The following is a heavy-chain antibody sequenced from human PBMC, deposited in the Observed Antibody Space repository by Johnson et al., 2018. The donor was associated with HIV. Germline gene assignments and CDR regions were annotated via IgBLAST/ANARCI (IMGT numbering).Heavy chain of an antibody. J-gene: IGHJ3*02. CDR1: GFTFSSYG. V-gene: IGHV3-30*02. CDR3: ASVDTAMVDTFDI. Sequence: QVQLVESGGGVVQPGRSLRLSCAASGFTFSSYGMHWVRQAPGKGLEWVAVIRYDGSNKYYADSVKGRFTISRDNSKNTLYLQMNSLRIEDTAVYYCASVDTAMVDTFDIWGQGTMVTVSS. D-gene: IGHD5-18*01. CDR2: IRYDGSNK.